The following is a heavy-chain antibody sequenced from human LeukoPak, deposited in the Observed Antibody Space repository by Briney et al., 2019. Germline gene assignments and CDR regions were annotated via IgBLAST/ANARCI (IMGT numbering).Heavy chain of an antibody. V-gene: IGHV3-48*01. J-gene: IGHJ4*02. CDR3: ARGFSGSYFGY. CDR1: GFTFSSYS. D-gene: IGHD1-26*01. CDR2: ISSSSSTI. Sequence: PGGSLRLSCAASGFTFSSYSMNWVRQAPGEGLEWVSYISSSSSTIYYADSVKGRFTISRDNAKNSLYLQMNSLRAEDTAVYYCARGFSGSYFGYWGQGTLVTVSS.